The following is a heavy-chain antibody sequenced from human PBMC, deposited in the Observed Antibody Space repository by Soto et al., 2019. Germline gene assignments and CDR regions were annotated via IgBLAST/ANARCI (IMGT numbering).Heavy chain of an antibody. J-gene: IGHJ4*02. CDR3: ARTRYGGTVDY. Sequence: QVQLVQSGAEVKKPGASVKVSCKASGYTFTSYDINWVRQATGQGLEWMGWMNPNSGNTGYAQKFQGRVTMTRNTSISTAHTAMSSLRAEDTAVYYCARTRYGGTVDYWGQGTLVPVSS. D-gene: IGHD4-17*01. CDR2: MNPNSGNT. CDR1: GYTFTSYD. V-gene: IGHV1-8*01.